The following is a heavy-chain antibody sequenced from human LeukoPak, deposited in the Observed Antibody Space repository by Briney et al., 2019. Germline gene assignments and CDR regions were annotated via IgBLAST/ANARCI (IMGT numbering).Heavy chain of an antibody. Sequence: GGSLKLSCAASGFIFSTYAMNWVRQAPGKGLEWVSGISGGGSKTYYADSVKGRFTTSRDNSKNTLYLQMNSLRAEDTAVYYCAKDTGDKAYYFDYWGQGTLVTVSS. CDR1: GFIFSTYA. V-gene: IGHV3-23*01. D-gene: IGHD7-27*01. CDR3: AKDTGDKAYYFDY. J-gene: IGHJ4*02. CDR2: ISGGGSKT.